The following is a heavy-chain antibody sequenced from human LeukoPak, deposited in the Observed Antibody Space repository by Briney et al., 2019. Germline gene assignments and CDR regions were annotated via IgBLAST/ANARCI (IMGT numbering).Heavy chain of an antibody. J-gene: IGHJ4*02. D-gene: IGHD1-26*01. V-gene: IGHV1-2*02. CDR2: INPNSGGT. Sequence: ASVKVSCKASGYTFTGYYMHWVRQAPGQGLEWMGWINPNSGGTNYAQKFQGRVTMTSDTSISTAYMELSRLRSDDTALYYCARGTIAGARFTGFDYWGQGTLVTVSS. CDR3: ARGTIAGARFTGFDY. CDR1: GYTFTGYY.